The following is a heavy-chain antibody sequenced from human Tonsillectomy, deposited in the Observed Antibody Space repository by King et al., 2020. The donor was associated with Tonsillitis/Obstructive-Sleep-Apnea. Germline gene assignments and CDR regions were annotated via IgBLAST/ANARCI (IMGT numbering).Heavy chain of an antibody. D-gene: IGHD2-2*01. CDR2: ISGSGGST. Sequence: QLVQSGGGLLQPGGSLRLSCAASGFTFSSYAMSWVRQAPGKGLEWVSGISGSGGSTYYADSVEGRFTISRDNSKNTLYLQMNSLRAEDTAVYYCAKGGACSSTSCYSFSIDYWGQGNLVTVSS. J-gene: IGHJ4*02. CDR3: AKGGACSSTSCYSFSIDY. CDR1: GFTFSSYA. V-gene: IGHV3-23*04.